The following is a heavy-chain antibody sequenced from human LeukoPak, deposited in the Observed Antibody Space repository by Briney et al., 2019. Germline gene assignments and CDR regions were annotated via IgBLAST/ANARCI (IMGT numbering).Heavy chain of an antibody. CDR1: GGSISSSTYY. CDR2: IYNSGST. CDR3: ARQAYSSNLGWFDP. V-gene: IGHV4-39*01. Sequence: SETLSLTCSVSGGSISSSTYYWGWIRQPPGKGLEWIGDIYNSGSTYYNPSLKSRVTISVDTSKNQFSLKLSSVTAADTAVYYCARQAYSSNLGWFDPWGQGTLVTVSS. J-gene: IGHJ5*02. D-gene: IGHD6-13*01.